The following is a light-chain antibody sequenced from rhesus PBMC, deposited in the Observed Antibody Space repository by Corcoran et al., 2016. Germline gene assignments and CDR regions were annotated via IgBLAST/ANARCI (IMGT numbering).Light chain of an antibody. V-gene: IGKV1-18*01. CDR3: QQGYNTPYS. CDR2: AAS. CDR1: QGISSW. J-gene: IGKJ2*01. Sequence: DIQMTQSPSSLSASVGDKVTITCRASQGISSWLAWYPQKPGKAPKLLIYAASRLQSGVPSRFSGSGSGTDYTLTISSLQPEDFATYYCQQGYNTPYSFGQGTKVEIK.